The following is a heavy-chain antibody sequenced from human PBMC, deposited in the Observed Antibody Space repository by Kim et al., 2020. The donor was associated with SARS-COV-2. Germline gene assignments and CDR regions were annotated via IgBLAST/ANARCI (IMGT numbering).Heavy chain of an antibody. CDR2: IKQDGSEK. CDR3: AKGGGRHIAAAGYFDY. J-gene: IGHJ4*02. D-gene: IGHD6-13*01. CDR1: GFTFSSYS. V-gene: IGHV3-7*01. Sequence: GGSLRLSCAASGFTFSSYSMSWVRQAPGKGLEWVANIKQDGSEKYSVDTVKGRFTISRDNAKNSLNLQLNSLRAEDTAVYYCAKGGGRHIAAAGYFDYWGQGTLVTVSS.